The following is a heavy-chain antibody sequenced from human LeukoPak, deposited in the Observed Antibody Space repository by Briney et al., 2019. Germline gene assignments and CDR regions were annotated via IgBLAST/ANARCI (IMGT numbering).Heavy chain of an antibody. V-gene: IGHV4-4*07. CDR1: GGSISSYY. CDR2: IYTSGST. J-gene: IGHJ6*03. D-gene: IGHD3-3*01. Sequence: PSETLSFTCTVSGGSISSYYWSWIRQPAGKGLEWIGRIYTSGSTNYNPSLKSRVTMSVDTSKNQFSLKLSSVTAVDTAVYYCARASPTIFGAHYYYYMDVWGKGTTVTVSS. CDR3: ARASPTIFGAHYYYYMDV.